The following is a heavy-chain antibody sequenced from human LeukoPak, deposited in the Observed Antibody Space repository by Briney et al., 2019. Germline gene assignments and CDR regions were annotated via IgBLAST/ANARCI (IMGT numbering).Heavy chain of an antibody. J-gene: IGHJ4*02. Sequence: GASVKVSCKASGYTFTSYAISWVRQAPGQGLEWMGGIIPIFGTANYAQKFQGRVTITTDESTSTAYMELSSLRSEDTAVYYCARERKASSGYVRYFDYWGQGTLVTVSS. CDR3: ARERKASSGYVRYFDY. CDR2: IIPIFGTA. CDR1: GYTFTSYA. V-gene: IGHV1-69*05. D-gene: IGHD5-12*01.